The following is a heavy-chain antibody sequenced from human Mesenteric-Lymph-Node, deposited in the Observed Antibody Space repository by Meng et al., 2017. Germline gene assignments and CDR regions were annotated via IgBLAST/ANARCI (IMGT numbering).Heavy chain of an antibody. V-gene: IGHV3-64*01. D-gene: IGHD1-20*01. Sequence: GESLKISCAASGFTFSSYAMHWVRQAPGKGLEYVSAISSNGGSTYYANSVKGRFTISRDNSKNTLYLQMGSLRAEDMAVYYCARDLFGSGITGTTPYGMDVWGQGTTVTVSS. CDR3: ARDLFGSGITGTTPYGMDV. CDR2: ISSNGGST. J-gene: IGHJ6*02. CDR1: GFTFSSYA.